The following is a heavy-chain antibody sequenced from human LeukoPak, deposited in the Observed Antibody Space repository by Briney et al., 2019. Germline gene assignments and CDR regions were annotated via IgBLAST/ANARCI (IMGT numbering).Heavy chain of an antibody. J-gene: IGHJ4*02. Sequence: GGSLRLSCAASGFTFSSYEMNWVRQAPGKGLEWVSYISGSGTNIYYADSVKGRFTISRDNAKNSLYLQMNSLRAEDTAVYYCARDKIVGATYFDYWGQGTLVTVSS. V-gene: IGHV3-48*03. CDR1: GFTFSSYE. D-gene: IGHD1-26*01. CDR2: ISGSGTNI. CDR3: ARDKIVGATYFDY.